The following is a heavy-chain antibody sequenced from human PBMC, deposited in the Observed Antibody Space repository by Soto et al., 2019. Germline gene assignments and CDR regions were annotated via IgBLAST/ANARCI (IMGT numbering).Heavy chain of an antibody. CDR2: FSSRSGTI. V-gene: IGHV3-48*02. D-gene: IGHD3-10*01. Sequence: EVQLVESGGGLVQPGGSLRPSCAASEFTSSSYAMTWVRKPPGKGLGGVYSFSSRSGTIYYADSGKARFTISRDNAKNSLYLQMNSLRDEDTAVYYCARSPTILIGFGETYGMDVWGQGTTVTVSS. CDR1: EFTSSSYA. J-gene: IGHJ6*02. CDR3: ARSPTILIGFGETYGMDV.